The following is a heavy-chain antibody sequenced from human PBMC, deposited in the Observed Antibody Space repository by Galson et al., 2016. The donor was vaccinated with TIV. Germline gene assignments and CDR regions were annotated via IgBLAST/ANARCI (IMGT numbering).Heavy chain of an antibody. CDR2: ISGSGGIT. V-gene: IGHV3-23*01. Sequence: SLRLSCAASGFTFDFYAMSWVRQAPGQGLEWVSGISGSGGITYFADSVKGRFTISRDNSRNTLFLQMHSLRVEYTAVYYCAKRKNYGGDAFEDWGQGTLVTVSS. CDR1: GFTFDFYA. J-gene: IGHJ3*01. CDR3: AKRKNYGGDAFED. D-gene: IGHD2-21*01.